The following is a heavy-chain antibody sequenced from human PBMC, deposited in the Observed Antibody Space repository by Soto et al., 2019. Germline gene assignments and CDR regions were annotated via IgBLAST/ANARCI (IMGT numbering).Heavy chain of an antibody. V-gene: IGHV1-3*01. D-gene: IGHD3-9*01. Sequence: ASVKVSCKASGYTFTSYAMHWVRQAPGQRLEWMGWINAGNGNTKYSQKFQGRVTMTRDTSTSTVYMELSSLRSEDTAVYYFARDLVYDILTASYDSSYYYYNYMDVWGKGTTVTVSS. CDR1: GYTFTSYA. CDR2: INAGNGNT. CDR3: ARDLVYDILTASYDSSYYYYNYMDV. J-gene: IGHJ6*03.